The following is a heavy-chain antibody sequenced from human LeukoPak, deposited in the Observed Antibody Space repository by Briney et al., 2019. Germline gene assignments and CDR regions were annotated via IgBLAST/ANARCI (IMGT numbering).Heavy chain of an antibody. J-gene: IGHJ3*02. CDR1: GFTFSSYW. CDR2: IKQDGSEK. V-gene: IGHV3-7*01. Sequence: GGSLRLPCAASGFTFSSYWMSWVRQAPGKGLEWVANIKQDGSEKYYVDSVKGRFTISRDNAKNSLYLQMNSLRAEDTAVYYCARGSQGRYCTNGVCSQDAFDIWGQGTMVTVSS. CDR3: ARGSQGRYCTNGVCSQDAFDI. D-gene: IGHD2-8*01.